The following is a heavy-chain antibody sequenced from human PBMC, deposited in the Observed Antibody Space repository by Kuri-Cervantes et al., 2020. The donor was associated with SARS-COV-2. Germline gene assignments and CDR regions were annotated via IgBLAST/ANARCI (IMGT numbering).Heavy chain of an antibody. CDR2: INHSGST. CDR3: ARDLGSGYPFDY. D-gene: IGHD3-22*01. J-gene: IGHJ4*02. Sequence: SETLSLTCAVYGGSFSGYYWSWIRQPPGKGLEWIGEINHSGSTNYNPSLKSRVTISVDKSKNQFSLKLSSVTAADTAVYYCARDLGSGYPFDYWGQGTLVTVSS. V-gene: IGHV4-34*01. CDR1: GGSFSGYY.